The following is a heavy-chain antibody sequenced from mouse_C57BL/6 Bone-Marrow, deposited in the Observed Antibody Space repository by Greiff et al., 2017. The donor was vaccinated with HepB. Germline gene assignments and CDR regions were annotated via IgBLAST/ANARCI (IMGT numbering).Heavy chain of an antibody. CDR3: TVGGYPFAY. Sequence: QVQLQQSGAELVRPGTSVKLSCKASGYTFTSYWMHWVKQRPGQGLEWIGVIDPSDSYTNYNQKFKGKATLTVDTSSSTAYMQLSSLTSEDSAVYYCTVGGYPFAYWGQGTLVTVSA. CDR2: IDPSDSYT. V-gene: IGHV1-59*01. J-gene: IGHJ3*01. D-gene: IGHD2-2*01. CDR1: GYTFTSYW.